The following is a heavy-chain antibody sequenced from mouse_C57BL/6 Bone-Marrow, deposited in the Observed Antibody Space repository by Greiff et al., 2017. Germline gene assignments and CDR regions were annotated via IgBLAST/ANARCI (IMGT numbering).Heavy chain of an antibody. CDR3: ARDCNYVAY. V-gene: IGHV5-4*01. CDR1: GFTFSSYA. Sequence: EVMLVESGGGLVKPGGSLKLSCAASGFTFSSYAMSGVRQTPEKRLEWVATISDGGSYTYYPDNVKGRFTISRDNAKNNLYLQMSHLKSEDTAMYYCARDCNYVAYWGQGTLVTVSA. D-gene: IGHD2-1*01. CDR2: ISDGGSYT. J-gene: IGHJ3*01.